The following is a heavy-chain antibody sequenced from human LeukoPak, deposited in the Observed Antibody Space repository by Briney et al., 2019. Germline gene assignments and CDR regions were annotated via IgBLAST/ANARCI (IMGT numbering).Heavy chain of an antibody. J-gene: IGHJ6*03. D-gene: IGHD3-16*02. Sequence: PSETLSLTCAVSGGSISSSNWWSWVRQPPGKGLEWIGEIYHSGSTNYNPSLKSRVTISVDKSKNQFSLKLSSVTAADTAVYYCARGSGGVIVHYYYMDVWGKGTTVTVSS. V-gene: IGHV4-4*02. CDR1: GGSISSSNW. CDR3: ARGSGGVIVHYYYMDV. CDR2: IYHSGST.